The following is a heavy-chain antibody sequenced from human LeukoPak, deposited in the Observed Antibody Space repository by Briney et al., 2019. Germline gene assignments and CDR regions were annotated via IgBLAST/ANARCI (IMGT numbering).Heavy chain of an antibody. Sequence: PSETLSLTCTVSGGSISSSSYYWGWIRQPPGKGLEWIGSIYYSGSTYYNPSLKSRVTISVDTSKNQFSLKLSSVTAADTAVYYCASIPVGANYFDYWGQGTLVTVSS. J-gene: IGHJ4*02. CDR3: ASIPVGANYFDY. V-gene: IGHV4-39*07. CDR1: GGSISSSSYY. D-gene: IGHD1-26*01. CDR2: IYYSGST.